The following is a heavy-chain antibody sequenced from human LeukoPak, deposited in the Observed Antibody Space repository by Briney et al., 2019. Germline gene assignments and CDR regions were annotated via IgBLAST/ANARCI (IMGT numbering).Heavy chain of an antibody. V-gene: IGHV3-74*01. J-gene: IGHJ4*02. CDR1: GFTFSSYW. CDR3: VKDSLTGTAFDY. CDR2: INSDGSST. Sequence: GGSLRLSCAASGFTFSSYWMHWVRQAPGKGLVWVSRINSDGSSTSYADSVKGRFTISRDNAKNTLYLQMSSLRAEDTAVYYCVKDSLTGTAFDYWGQGTLVTVSS.